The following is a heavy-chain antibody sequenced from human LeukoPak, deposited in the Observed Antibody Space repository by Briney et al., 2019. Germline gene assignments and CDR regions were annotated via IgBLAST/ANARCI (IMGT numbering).Heavy chain of an antibody. J-gene: IGHJ4*02. CDR3: ARGIDSGYDYFDS. D-gene: IGHD5-12*01. Sequence: PGGSLRLSCAASGFTFSSYSMNWVRQAPGKGLEWVSSISSSSSYIYYADSVKGRFTISRDNAKNSLYLQMNSLRAEDTALYYCARGIDSGYDYFDSWGQGTLVTVSS. CDR1: GFTFSSYS. CDR2: ISSSSSYI. V-gene: IGHV3-21*04.